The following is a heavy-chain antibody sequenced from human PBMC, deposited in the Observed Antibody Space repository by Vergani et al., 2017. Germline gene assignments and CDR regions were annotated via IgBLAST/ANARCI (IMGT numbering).Heavy chain of an antibody. J-gene: IGHJ4*02. CDR3: ARVGGYCSSTSCPKYYFDY. V-gene: IGHV3-21*01. D-gene: IGHD2-2*01. CDR1: GFTFSSYS. Sequence: EVQLVESGGGLVKPGGSLRLSCAASGFTFSSYSMNWVRQAPGKGLEWVSSISSSSSYIYYADSVKGRFTISRDNAKNSLYLQMNSLRADDTAVYYCARVGGYCSSTSCPKYYFDYWGQGTLVTVSS. CDR2: ISSSSSYI.